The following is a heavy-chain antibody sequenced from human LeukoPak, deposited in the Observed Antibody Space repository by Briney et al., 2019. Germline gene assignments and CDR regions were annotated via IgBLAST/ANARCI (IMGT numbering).Heavy chain of an antibody. CDR2: ISSSGSTI. CDR1: GFTFSDYY. V-gene: IGHV3-11*04. Sequence: GGSLRLSCAASGFTFSDYYMSWIRQAPGKGLEWVSYISSSGSTIYYADSVKGRFTISRDNAKNSLYLQMNSLRAEDTAVYYCARVRYSSSSTGAFDIWGQGTMVTVSS. CDR3: ARVRYSSSSTGAFDI. D-gene: IGHD6-13*01. J-gene: IGHJ3*02.